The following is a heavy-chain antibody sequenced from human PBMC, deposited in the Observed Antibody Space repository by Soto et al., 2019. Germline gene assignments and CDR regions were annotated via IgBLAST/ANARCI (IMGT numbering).Heavy chain of an antibody. Sequence: SETLSLTCTVSGGSISSYYWSWIRQPPGKGLKWIGYIYYSGSTNYNPSLKSRVTISVDTSKNQFSLKLSSVTAADTAVYYCERLRTTMVRGPRGWFDPWGQGILVTVSS. V-gene: IGHV4-59*08. J-gene: IGHJ5*02. CDR3: ERLRTTMVRGPRGWFDP. CDR2: IYYSGST. CDR1: GGSISSYY. D-gene: IGHD3-10*01.